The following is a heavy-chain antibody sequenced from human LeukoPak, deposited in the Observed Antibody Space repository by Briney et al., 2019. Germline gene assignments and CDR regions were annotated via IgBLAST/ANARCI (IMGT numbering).Heavy chain of an antibody. CDR1: GFTFSSYG. D-gene: IGHD6-13*01. V-gene: IGHV3-30*18. CDR2: ISYDGSNK. J-gene: IGHJ6*02. Sequence: GRSLRLSCAASGFTFSSYGMHWVRQAPGKGLGWVAVISYDGSNKYYADSVKGRFTISRDNSKNTLYLQMNSLRAEDTAVYYCAKEGADYSSSWSPGRYYYGMDVWGQGTTVTVSS. CDR3: AKEGADYSSSWSPGRYYYGMDV.